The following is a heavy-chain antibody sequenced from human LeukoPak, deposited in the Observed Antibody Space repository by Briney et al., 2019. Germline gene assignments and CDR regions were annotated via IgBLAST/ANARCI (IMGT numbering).Heavy chain of an antibody. V-gene: IGHV3-30-3*01. CDR3: AKDERNWNYNLASQTYD. D-gene: IGHD1-7*01. J-gene: IGHJ4*02. Sequence: GGSLRLSCVASGFTFNTYSMHWVRQAPGKGLEWVAVLSFDGDEKHYADSVKGRFTVSRDNSKNTLYLQMSSLRAEDTAVYYCAKDERNWNYNLASQTYDWGQGTLVTVSS. CDR2: LSFDGDEK. CDR1: GFTFNTYS.